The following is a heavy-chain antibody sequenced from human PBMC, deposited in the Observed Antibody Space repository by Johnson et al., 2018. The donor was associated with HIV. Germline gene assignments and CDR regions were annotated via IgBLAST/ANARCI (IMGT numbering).Heavy chain of an antibody. Sequence: VHLVESGGGLVKPGGSLRLSCAASGFTFSSYAMHWVRQAPGKGLEWVSGISWNSGSIGYADSVKGRFTISRDNAKNSLYLQMKSLRLEDTALYFCARDLTWEMQDTFDLWGQGTMVTVSS. CDR2: ISWNSGSI. CDR3: ARDLTWEMQDTFDL. V-gene: IGHV3-9*01. CDR1: GFTFSSYA. D-gene: IGHD1-26*01. J-gene: IGHJ3*01.